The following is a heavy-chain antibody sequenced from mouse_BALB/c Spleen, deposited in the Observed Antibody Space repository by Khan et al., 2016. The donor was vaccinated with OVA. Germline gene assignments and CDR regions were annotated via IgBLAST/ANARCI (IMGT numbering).Heavy chain of an antibody. CDR3: VRDEADDGNDGRFAY. CDR1: GYTFTSYT. CDR2: INPSNGYT. J-gene: IGHJ3*01. V-gene: IGHV1-4*01. D-gene: IGHD2-3*01. Sequence: QVQLKQSGAELARPGASVKMSCKASGYTFTSYTIHWIKLRPGQGLEWIGYINPSNGYTNYNQKFKDKATLTADKSSTTAYLQQSSLTSDDSAVYSCVRDEADDGNDGRFAYWGQGTLVTVSA.